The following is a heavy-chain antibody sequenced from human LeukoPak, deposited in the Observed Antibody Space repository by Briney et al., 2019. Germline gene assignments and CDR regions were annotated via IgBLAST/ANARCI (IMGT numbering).Heavy chain of an antibody. CDR3: AKGRGSRAHNYFDV. Sequence: GGSLRLFCAASGFPFSSYAMNWVRQAPGMGLEWVSSLSGSGGSSYYADSVKGRFTISRDNSNNTVYLQMHRLRVDDSAVYFCAKGRGSRAHNYFDVWGQGSLVTVSS. CDR1: GFPFSSYA. J-gene: IGHJ5*02. CDR2: LSGSGGSS. V-gene: IGHV3-23*01. D-gene: IGHD6-13*01.